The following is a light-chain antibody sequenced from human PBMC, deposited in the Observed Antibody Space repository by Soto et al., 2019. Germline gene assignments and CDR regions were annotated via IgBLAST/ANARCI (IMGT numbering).Light chain of an antibody. J-gene: IGLJ1*01. CDR2: EVS. CDR3: SSYTSSGTGGYI. CDR1: SSDVGGYKY. V-gene: IGLV2-14*01. Sequence: QSALTQPASVSGSPGQSITISCTGTSSDVGGYKYVSWYQQHPGKAPKLMIYEVSNRPSGVSNRFSGSKSGNTASLTISGLQAEDEADYYCSSYTSSGTGGYIFGTGTKLTVL.